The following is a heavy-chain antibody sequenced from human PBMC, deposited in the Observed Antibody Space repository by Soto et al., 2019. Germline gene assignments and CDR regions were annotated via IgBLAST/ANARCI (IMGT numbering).Heavy chain of an antibody. CDR3: ERIMVRAGEMDV. D-gene: IGHD3-10*01. CDR2: FYWNDDK. V-gene: IGHV2-5*01. Sequence: SGPTLVNPTQTLTLTCTFSGFSLSTSGVGVGWIRQPPGKALECLAIFYWNDDKRYSPSLKNRLTITKDTSKSQVVLIMTNMDPVETAKYYCERIMVRAGEMDVWGQGTTVTVSS. CDR1: GFSLSTSGVG. J-gene: IGHJ6*02.